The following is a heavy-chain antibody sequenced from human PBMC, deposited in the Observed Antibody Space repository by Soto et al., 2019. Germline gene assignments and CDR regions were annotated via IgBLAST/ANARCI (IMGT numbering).Heavy chain of an antibody. CDR2: ISGSGGST. D-gene: IGHD3-22*01. Sequence: GGFLRLSCAASGFTFSSYAMSWVRQAPGKGLEWVSAISGSGGSTYYADSVKGRFTISRDNSKNTLYLQMNSLRAEDTAVYYCAKTYDSSGYYLHDAFDIWGQGTMVTVSS. V-gene: IGHV3-23*01. J-gene: IGHJ3*02. CDR3: AKTYDSSGYYLHDAFDI. CDR1: GFTFSSYA.